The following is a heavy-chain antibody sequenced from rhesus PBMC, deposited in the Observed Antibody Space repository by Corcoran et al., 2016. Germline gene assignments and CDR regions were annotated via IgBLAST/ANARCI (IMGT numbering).Heavy chain of an antibody. V-gene: IGHV3S43*01. Sequence: EVQLVESGGGLVQPGGSLRLSCAAPGFTSGNSDLIWIRQAPGKGLEWVSYISSGGSIYYSDSVKGRFTISRDNAKNPLYLQMSSLRVEDTAVYYCAKTEREAFDFWGQGLRVTVSS. D-gene: IGHD1-44*02. CDR3: AKTEREAFDF. CDR1: GFTSGNSD. CDR2: ISSGGSI. J-gene: IGHJ3*01.